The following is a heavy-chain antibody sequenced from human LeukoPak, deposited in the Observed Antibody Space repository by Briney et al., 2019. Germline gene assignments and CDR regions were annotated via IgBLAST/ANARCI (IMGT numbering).Heavy chain of an antibody. CDR3: ARDLWGAFGI. CDR1: GFTFSNYW. J-gene: IGHJ3*02. V-gene: IGHV3-74*01. D-gene: IGHD3-10*01. Sequence: GGSLRLSCAASGFTFSNYWMHWVRQDPGKGLVWVSHINTDGSSTNYADSVEGRFTISRDNGKNTLYLQMNSLTAEDTAVYYCARDLWGAFGIWGQGTMVTVSS. CDR2: INTDGSST.